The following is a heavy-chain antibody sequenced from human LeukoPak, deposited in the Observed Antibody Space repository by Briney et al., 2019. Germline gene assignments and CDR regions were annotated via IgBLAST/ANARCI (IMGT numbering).Heavy chain of an antibody. CDR3: ARESIAAAHNWFDP. Sequence: ASVKVSCKASGYTFTSYDINWVRQATGQGLEWMGWMNPNSGNTGYAQKFQGRVTITRNTSISTAYMELSSLRSDDTAVYYCARESIAAAHNWFDPWGQGTLVTVSS. D-gene: IGHD6-13*01. CDR1: GYTFTSYD. CDR2: MNPNSGNT. V-gene: IGHV1-8*03. J-gene: IGHJ5*02.